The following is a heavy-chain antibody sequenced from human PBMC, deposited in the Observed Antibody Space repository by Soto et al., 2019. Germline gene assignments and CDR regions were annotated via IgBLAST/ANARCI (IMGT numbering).Heavy chain of an antibody. CDR1: GGTFSSYA. CDR2: IIPIFGTA. V-gene: IGHV1-69*13. Sequence: ASVKVSCKASGGTFSSYAISWVRQAPGQVLEWMGGIIPIFGTANYAQKFQGRVTITADESTSTAYMELSSLRSEDTAVYYCARDQSYSYGYGPDYYCGMDVWGQGTTVTVS. J-gene: IGHJ6*02. CDR3: ARDQSYSYGYGPDYYCGMDV. D-gene: IGHD5-18*01.